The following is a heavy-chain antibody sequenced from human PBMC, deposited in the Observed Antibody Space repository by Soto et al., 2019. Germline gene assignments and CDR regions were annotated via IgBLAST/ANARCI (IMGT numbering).Heavy chain of an antibody. Sequence: GGSLRLSCAASGFTFFSYGMHWVRQAPGKGLEWVAVISYDGSNKYYGDSVKGRFTISRDNSKNTLYLQMNSLRADDTAVYYCAKDRAGDIYVAARSGLDYWGQGTLVTVSS. CDR1: GFTFFSYG. J-gene: IGHJ4*02. D-gene: IGHD3-3*01. CDR3: AKDRAGDIYVAARSGLDY. V-gene: IGHV3-30*18. CDR2: ISYDGSNK.